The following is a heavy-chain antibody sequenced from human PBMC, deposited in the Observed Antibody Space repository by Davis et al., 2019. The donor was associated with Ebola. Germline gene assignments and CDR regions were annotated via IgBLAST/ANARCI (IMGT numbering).Heavy chain of an antibody. CDR2: ISYDGSNK. CDR3: ARPYSSGWVGYFDY. D-gene: IGHD6-19*01. V-gene: IGHV3-30-3*01. CDR1: GFTFSSYA. J-gene: IGHJ4*02. Sequence: GESLKIPCAASGFTFSSYAMHWVRQAPGKGLEWVAVISYDGSNKYYADSVKGRFTISRDNSKNTLYLQMNSLRAEDTAVYYCARPYSSGWVGYFDYWGQGTLVTVSS.